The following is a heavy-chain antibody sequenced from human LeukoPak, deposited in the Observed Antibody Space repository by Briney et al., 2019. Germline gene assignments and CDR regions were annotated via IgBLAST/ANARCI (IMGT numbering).Heavy chain of an antibody. D-gene: IGHD6-13*01. J-gene: IGHJ5*02. CDR1: GGSFSGYY. V-gene: IGHV4-34*01. CDR2: INHSGST. CDR3: ASQTGIAAAGTSGWFDP. Sequence: SETLSLTCAVYGGSFSGYYWSWIRQPLGKGLEWIGEINHSGSTNYNPSLRSRVTISVDTSKNQFSLKLSSVTAADTAVYYCASQTGIAAAGTSGWFDPWGQGTLVTVSS.